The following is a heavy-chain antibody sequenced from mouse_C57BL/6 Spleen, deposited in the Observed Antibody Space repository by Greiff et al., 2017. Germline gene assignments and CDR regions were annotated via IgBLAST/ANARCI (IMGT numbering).Heavy chain of an antibody. J-gene: IGHJ2*01. CDR1: GYTFTEYT. Sequence: VQLVESGAELVKPGASVKLSCKASGYTFTEYTIHWVKQRSGQGLEWIGWFYPGSGSIKYNEKFKDKATLTADKSSSTVYMELSRLTSEDSAVYFCARHATRDSSGYYFDYWGQGTTLTVSS. CDR2: FYPGSGSI. D-gene: IGHD3-2*02. CDR3: ARHATRDSSGYYFDY. V-gene: IGHV1-62-2*01.